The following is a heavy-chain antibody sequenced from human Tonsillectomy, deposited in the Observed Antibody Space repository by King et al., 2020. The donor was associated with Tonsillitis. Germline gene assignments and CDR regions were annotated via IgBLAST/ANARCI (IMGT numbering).Heavy chain of an antibody. CDR1: GGTFSRYG. V-gene: IGHV1-69*04. Sequence: QLVQSGAEVKKPGSSVKVFCKASGGTFSRYGISWVRQAPGQGLEWMGRIIPILSMTNYAQKFQGRVTITADKSTSTAYMELSRLRSEDTAVYYCARVIAVSGSESFDIWGQGTMVTVSS. D-gene: IGHD6-19*01. J-gene: IGHJ3*02. CDR2: IIPILSMT. CDR3: ARVIAVSGSESFDI.